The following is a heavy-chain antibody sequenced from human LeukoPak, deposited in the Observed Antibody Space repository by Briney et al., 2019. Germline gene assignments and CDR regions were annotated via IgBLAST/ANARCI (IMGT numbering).Heavy chain of an antibody. CDR3: ARGRNWDKYEFDY. V-gene: IGHV3-30-3*01. CDR1: GFTFSSYA. D-gene: IGHD7-27*01. Sequence: GGSLRLSCAASGFTFSSYAMHWVRQAPGKGLEWVAVISYDGSNKYYADSVKGRFTISRDNSKNTLYLQMNSLRAEGTAVYYCARGRNWDKYEFDYWGQGTLVTVSS. J-gene: IGHJ4*02. CDR2: ISYDGSNK.